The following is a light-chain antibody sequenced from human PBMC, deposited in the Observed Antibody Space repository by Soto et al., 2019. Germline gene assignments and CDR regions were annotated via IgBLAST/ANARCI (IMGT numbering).Light chain of an antibody. Sequence: EIVLTQSPGTLSLSPGERATLSCRASQSVSSNYLAWYQQKPGQAPRLLIYGASSRATGIPDRFSGSGSGTDFTLTISRLEPEDFAVYYCQQYDNSPWTFGQGTKVEIK. J-gene: IGKJ1*01. CDR3: QQYDNSPWT. V-gene: IGKV3-20*01. CDR2: GAS. CDR1: QSVSSNY.